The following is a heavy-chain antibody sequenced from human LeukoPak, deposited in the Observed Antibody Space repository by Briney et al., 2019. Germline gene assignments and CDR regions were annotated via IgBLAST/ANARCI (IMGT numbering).Heavy chain of an antibody. D-gene: IGHD3-10*01. Sequence: ASVKVSCKASGYTFTGYYMHWVRQAPGQGLEWMGWINPSSGGTNYAQKFQGRVTMTSDTSISTAYMELSRLRTDGTAVYYCARMAALLLWFGESPDYWGQGTLVTVSS. CDR2: INPSSGGT. V-gene: IGHV1-2*02. J-gene: IGHJ4*02. CDR1: GYTFTGYY. CDR3: ARMAALLLWFGESPDY.